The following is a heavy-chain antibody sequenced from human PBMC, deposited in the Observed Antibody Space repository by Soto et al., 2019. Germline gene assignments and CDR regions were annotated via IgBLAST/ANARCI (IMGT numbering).Heavy chain of an antibody. D-gene: IGHD4-17*01. Sequence: QVQLVQSGAEVKKPGSSVKVSCKASGGTFSSYTISWVRQAPGRGREWMGRIIPILGIANYAQKFQGRVTITADKSTSTAYMELSSLRSEDTAVYYCASVYGDYSYWGQGTLVTVSS. CDR1: GGTFSSYT. CDR3: ASVYGDYSY. J-gene: IGHJ4*02. V-gene: IGHV1-69*02. CDR2: IIPILGIA.